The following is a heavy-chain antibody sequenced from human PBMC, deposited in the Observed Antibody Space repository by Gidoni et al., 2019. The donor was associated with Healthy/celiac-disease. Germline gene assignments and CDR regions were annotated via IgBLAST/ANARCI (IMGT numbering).Heavy chain of an antibody. Sequence: STYYNPSLKSRVTISVDTSKNQFSLKLSSVTAADTAVYYCARERRKYCSSTSCYAFYFDYWGQGTLVTVSS. J-gene: IGHJ4*02. V-gene: IGHV4-30-2*05. CDR2: ST. CDR3: ARERRKYCSSTSCYAFYFDY. D-gene: IGHD2-2*01.